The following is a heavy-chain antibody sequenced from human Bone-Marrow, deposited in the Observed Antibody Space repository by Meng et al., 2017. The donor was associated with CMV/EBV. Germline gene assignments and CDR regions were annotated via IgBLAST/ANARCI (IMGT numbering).Heavy chain of an antibody. CDR1: GFTFRSYS. J-gene: IGHJ4*02. Sequence: GESLKISCEASGFTFRSYSMNWVRQAPGKGLELVSSNSSSGFYINDADSVKGRFSISRDNTKKPLHLQMSRLRVEDTAMYYCVRGAVDDSSGYYHPLGYWGQGTLVTVSS. CDR2: NSSSGFYI. CDR3: VRGAVDDSSGYYHPLGY. D-gene: IGHD3-22*01. V-gene: IGHV3-21*01.